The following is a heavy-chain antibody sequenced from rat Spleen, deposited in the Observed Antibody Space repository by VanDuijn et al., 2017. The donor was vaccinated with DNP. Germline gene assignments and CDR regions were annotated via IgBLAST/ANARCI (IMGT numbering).Heavy chain of an antibody. J-gene: IGHJ2*01. D-gene: IGHD1-7*01. CDR3: ARQPTGMDY. V-gene: IGHV5-58*01. CDR2: INPDGGNS. CDR1: GFTFSTYW. Sequence: EVQLVETGGGLVQPGRSLKLSCVASGFTFSTYWMFWIRQTPGKGLEWVASINPDGGNSYYVDSVKGRFTISRDNAENTVSLQMNSLRSEDTATYYCARQPTGMDYWGQGVMVIVSS.